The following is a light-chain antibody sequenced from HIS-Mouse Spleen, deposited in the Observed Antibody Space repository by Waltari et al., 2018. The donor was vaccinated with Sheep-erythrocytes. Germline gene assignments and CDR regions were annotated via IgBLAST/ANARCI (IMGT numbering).Light chain of an antibody. CDR3: CSYAGSYNHV. Sequence: QSALTQPASVSGSPGQSIPIPCTGTSIDVGGYHYVSWYQQHPGKAPKLMIYDVSNRPSGVSNRFSGSKSGNTASLTISGLQAEDEADYYCCSYAGSYNHVFATGTKVTVL. J-gene: IGLJ1*01. CDR2: DVS. V-gene: IGLV2-14*03. CDR1: SIDVGGYHY.